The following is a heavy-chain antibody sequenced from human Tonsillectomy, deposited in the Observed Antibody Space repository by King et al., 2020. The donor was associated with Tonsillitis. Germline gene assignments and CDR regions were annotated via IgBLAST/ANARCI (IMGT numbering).Heavy chain of an antibody. CDR1: GFTFSDYY. Sequence: VQLAESGGGLVKPGGSLRLSCAASGFTFSDYYMSWIRQAPGRGLEWLSYISTSGSTIYYADSVKGRFTISRDNAKNSLYLQMNSLRAEDTAMYYCARARVYYGMDVWGQGTTVTVSS. V-gene: IGHV3-11*01. J-gene: IGHJ6*02. CDR2: ISTSGSTI. CDR3: ARARVYYGMDV.